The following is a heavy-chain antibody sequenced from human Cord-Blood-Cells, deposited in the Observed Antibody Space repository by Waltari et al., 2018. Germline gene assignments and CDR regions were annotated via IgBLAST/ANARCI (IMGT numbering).Heavy chain of an antibody. CDR3: ARGRIFGVVIEGWFDP. D-gene: IGHD3-3*01. Sequence: QLQLQESGPGLVKPSETLSLTCTVSGGSISSSSYYWGWIRQPPGMGLEWIGSIYYSGSTYYNPSLKRRVTIAVDTSKNQFSLKLSSVTAADTAVYYCARGRIFGVVIEGWFDPWGQGTLVTVSA. CDR2: IYYSGST. V-gene: IGHV4-39*01. CDR1: GGSISSSSYY. J-gene: IGHJ5*02.